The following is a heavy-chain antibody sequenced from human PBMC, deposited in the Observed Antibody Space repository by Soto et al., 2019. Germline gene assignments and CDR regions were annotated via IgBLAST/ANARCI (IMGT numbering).Heavy chain of an antibody. D-gene: IGHD2-2*01. CDR3: ASSPIVVVPAAKGGAGYGMDV. Sequence: GESLKISCKGSGYSFTSYWISWVRQMPGKGLEWMGRIDPSDYYTNYSPSFQGHVTISADKSISTAYLQWSSLKASDTAMYYCASSPIVVVPAAKGGAGYGMDVWGQGTTVTVSS. V-gene: IGHV5-10-1*01. J-gene: IGHJ6*02. CDR2: IDPSDYYT. CDR1: GYSFTSYW.